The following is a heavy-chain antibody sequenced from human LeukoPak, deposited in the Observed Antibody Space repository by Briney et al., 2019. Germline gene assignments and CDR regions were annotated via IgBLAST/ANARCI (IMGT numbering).Heavy chain of an antibody. J-gene: IGHJ3*02. CDR3: ARDRYYYDSSTYYSAFHT. D-gene: IGHD3-22*01. CDR2: IYTSGSIGGNT. Sequence: SETLSLTCTVSGGSISSYYWSWIRQPAGKGLEWIGRIYTSGSIGGNTNYNPSLKSRVTMSVDRSKNQFSLKLSSVTAADTAVYYCARDRYYYDSSTYYSAFHTWGQGTMVTVSS. CDR1: GGSISSYY. V-gene: IGHV4-4*07.